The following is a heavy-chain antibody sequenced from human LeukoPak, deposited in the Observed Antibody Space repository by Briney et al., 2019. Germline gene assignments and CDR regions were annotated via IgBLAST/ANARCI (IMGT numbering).Heavy chain of an antibody. V-gene: IGHV4-59*01. CDR1: GGSISSYY. CDR3: ARLLWFGDFYMDV. Sequence: PSETLSLTCTVSGGSISSYYWSWIRQPAGKGLEWIGYIYYSGSTNYNPSLKSRVTISLGTSKNQFSLKLSSVTAADTAVYYCARLLWFGDFYMDVWGTGTTVTVSS. CDR2: IYYSGST. D-gene: IGHD3-10*01. J-gene: IGHJ6*03.